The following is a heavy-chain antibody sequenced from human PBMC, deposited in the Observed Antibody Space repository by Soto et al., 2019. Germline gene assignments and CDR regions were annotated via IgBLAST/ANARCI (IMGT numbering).Heavy chain of an antibody. V-gene: IGHV4-59*01. CDR3: ARGGKNFDY. J-gene: IGHJ4*02. Sequence: SETLSLTCTVSGGSISSYYWSWIRQPPGKGLEWIGYIYYSGSTNYNPSLKSRVTISVDTSKNQFSLKLSSVTAADTAVYYCARGGKNFDYWGQGTLVTVSS. CDR2: IYYSGST. CDR1: GGSISSYY.